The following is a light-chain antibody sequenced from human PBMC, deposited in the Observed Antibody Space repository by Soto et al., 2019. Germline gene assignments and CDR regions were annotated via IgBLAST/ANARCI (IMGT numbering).Light chain of an antibody. Sequence: QSALTQPASVSGSPGQSITISCTGTSSDVGAYNFVSWYQQHPGKLPKLMIFDVSRRPSGVSDRFSGSKSGNTASLTISGLQAEDEGHYYCISYTSSSTHVFGSGTKVTVL. CDR1: SSDVGAYNF. CDR2: DVS. CDR3: ISYTSSSTHV. J-gene: IGLJ1*01. V-gene: IGLV2-14*03.